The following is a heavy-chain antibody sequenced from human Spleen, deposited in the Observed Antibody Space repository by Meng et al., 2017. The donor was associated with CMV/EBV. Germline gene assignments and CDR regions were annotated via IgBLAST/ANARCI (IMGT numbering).Heavy chain of an antibody. CDR1: GFTFRNYE. CDR3: ARDDGDETGFDS. Sequence: GESLKISCAASGFTFRNYEMNWVRQAPGKGLEWISYISSSSITIHYADSVKGRFTISRDNAKNSLYLQMNSLRAEDTALYYCARDDGDETGFDSWGQGTLVTVSS. CDR2: ISSSSITI. J-gene: IGHJ4*02. V-gene: IGHV3-48*03.